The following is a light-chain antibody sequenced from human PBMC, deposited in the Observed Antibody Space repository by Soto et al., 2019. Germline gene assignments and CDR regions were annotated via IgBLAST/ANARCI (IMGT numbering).Light chain of an antibody. J-gene: IGKJ1*01. CDR2: GAS. V-gene: IGKV3-20*01. Sequence: EIVLTQSPGTLSLSPGERATLSCRASQSVFNNHIGWYQQKPGQAPRLLIYGASTRATGVPDRFSGSGSGTDFTLTISRLEPEDFAVYHCQQYGSLSWTFGQGTKVEIK. CDR1: QSVFNNH. CDR3: QQYGSLSWT.